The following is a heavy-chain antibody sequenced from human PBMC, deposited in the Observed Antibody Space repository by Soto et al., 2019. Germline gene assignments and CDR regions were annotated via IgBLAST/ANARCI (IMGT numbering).Heavy chain of an antibody. J-gene: IGHJ4*02. D-gene: IGHD1-26*01. CDR1: GGTFSSYA. Sequence: SVKVSCKASGGTFSSYAISWVRQAPGQGLEWMGGIIPIFGTANYAQKFQGRVTITADKSTSTAYMELSSLRSEDTAVYYCARGLSGSYLTYFDYWGQGTLVTVSS. CDR2: IIPIFGTA. V-gene: IGHV1-69*06. CDR3: ARGLSGSYLTYFDY.